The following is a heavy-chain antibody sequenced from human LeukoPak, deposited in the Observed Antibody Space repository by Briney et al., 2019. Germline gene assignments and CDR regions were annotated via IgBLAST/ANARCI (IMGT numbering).Heavy chain of an antibody. CDR2: IYSGGST. D-gene: IGHD3-22*01. V-gene: IGHV3-66*01. CDR3: AREGSSGYYYDY. CDR1: GFTFSDHY. J-gene: IGHJ4*02. Sequence: GGSLRLSCAASGFTFSDHYMSWVRQAPGKGLEWVSVIYSGGSTYYADSVKGRFTISRDNSKNTLYLQMNSLRAEDTAVYYCAREGSSGYYYDYWGQGTLVTVSS.